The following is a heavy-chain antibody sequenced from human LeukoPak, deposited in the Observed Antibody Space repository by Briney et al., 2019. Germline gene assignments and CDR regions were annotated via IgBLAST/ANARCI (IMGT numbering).Heavy chain of an antibody. V-gene: IGHV1-46*01. CDR3: ARGGGKTYDY. J-gene: IGHJ4*02. CDR1: GYTFTSYY. D-gene: IGHD2-15*01. CDR2: INPGGGST. Sequence: SVKVSCKASGYTFTSYYMHWVRQAPGQGLEGMGRINPGGGSTSHAQKFQGRVTMTRATSTSTVYMELSSLRSEDTAVYYCARGGGKTYDYWGQGTLVTVSS.